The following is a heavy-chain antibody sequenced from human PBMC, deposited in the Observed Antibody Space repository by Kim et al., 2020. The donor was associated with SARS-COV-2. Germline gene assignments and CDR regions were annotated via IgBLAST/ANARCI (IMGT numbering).Heavy chain of an antibody. V-gene: IGHV1-46*01. CDR3: ARVGYGDYGGV. J-gene: IGHJ4*02. Sequence: TSYAQKFQDRVTMTMDTSTSTVYMELSSLRSEDTAVYYCARVGYGDYGGVWGQGTLVTVSS. D-gene: IGHD4-17*01. CDR2: T.